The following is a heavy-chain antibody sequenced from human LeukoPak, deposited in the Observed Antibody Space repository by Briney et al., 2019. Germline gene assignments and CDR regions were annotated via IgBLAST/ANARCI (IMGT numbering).Heavy chain of an antibody. CDR1: EFTFSSYW. D-gene: IGHD2-15*01. Sequence: PGGSLRLSCAASEFTFSSYWMLWVRQPPGKGLVWVSGINGDGRSTSYADSVKGRFTISRDNTENTLYLQMNSLRAEDTAVYYCARRYCSGGGCYLDHWGREPWSSSPQ. J-gene: IGHJ4*02. V-gene: IGHV3-74*01. CDR2: INGDGRST. CDR3: ARRYCSGGGCYLDH.